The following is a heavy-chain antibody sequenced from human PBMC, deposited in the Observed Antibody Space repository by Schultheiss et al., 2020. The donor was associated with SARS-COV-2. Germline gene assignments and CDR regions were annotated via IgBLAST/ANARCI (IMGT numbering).Heavy chain of an antibody. CDR2: IYYSGST. V-gene: IGHV4-34*11. CDR1: GGSFSGYY. Sequence: SQTLSLTCAVYGGSFSGYYWSWIRQPPGKGLEWIGYIYYSGSTKNNPSLRSRVDISVDTSKNQFSLKLSSVTAADTAVYYCARGSNWFDPWGQGTLVTVSS. J-gene: IGHJ5*02. D-gene: IGHD3-10*01. CDR3: ARGSNWFDP.